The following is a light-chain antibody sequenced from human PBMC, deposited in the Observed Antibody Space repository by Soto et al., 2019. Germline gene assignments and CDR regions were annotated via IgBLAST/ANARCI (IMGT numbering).Light chain of an antibody. V-gene: IGLV2-18*02. CDR3: SSYTSSSTYV. CDR2: EVS. J-gene: IGLJ1*01. Sequence: QSALTQPPSVSGSLGQSVTISCTGTSSDVGGYNRVSWYQQPPGTAPKLMIYEVSNRPSGVPDRFSGSKSGNTASLTISGLQAEDEADYYCSSYTSSSTYVFGTGTKLTVL. CDR1: SSDVGGYNR.